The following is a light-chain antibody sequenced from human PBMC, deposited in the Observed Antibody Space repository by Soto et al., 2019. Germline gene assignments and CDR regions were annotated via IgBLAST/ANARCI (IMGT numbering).Light chain of an antibody. J-gene: IGLJ2*01. CDR1: SSNIGSNT. Sequence: QLVLTQPPSASGTPGQRVTISCSGNSSNIGSNTVNWYQQFPGTAPKLLIYSNNQRPSGVPDRFSGSKSGTSASLAISGLQSEDEADYYCAACDDSLNGRGVFGAGTKVTVL. CDR3: AACDDSLNGRGV. V-gene: IGLV1-44*01. CDR2: SNN.